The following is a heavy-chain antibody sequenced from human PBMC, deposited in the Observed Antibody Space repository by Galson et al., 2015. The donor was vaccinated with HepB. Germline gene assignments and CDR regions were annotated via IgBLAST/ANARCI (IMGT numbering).Heavy chain of an antibody. CDR3: ARGSGSYDY. Sequence: SLRLSCAASGFTFSSYSMNWVRQAPGKGLEWVSSISSSSSYIYYADSVKGRFTISRDNAKNSLYLQMNSLRAEDTALYHCARGSGSYDYWGQGTLVTVSS. D-gene: IGHD1-26*01. CDR1: GFTFSSYS. J-gene: IGHJ4*02. V-gene: IGHV3-21*04. CDR2: ISSSSSYI.